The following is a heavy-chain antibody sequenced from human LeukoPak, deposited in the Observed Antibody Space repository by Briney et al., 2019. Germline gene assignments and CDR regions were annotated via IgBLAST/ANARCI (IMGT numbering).Heavy chain of an antibody. CDR3: AKSRSYSGSSPGDY. D-gene: IGHD1-26*01. CDR2: ISYDGSNK. J-gene: IGHJ4*02. CDR1: GFTFSSYG. V-gene: IGHV3-30*18. Sequence: GGSLRLSCAASGFTFSSYGMHWVRQAPGKGLEWVAVISYDGSNKYYADSVKGRFTISRDNSKNTLYLRMNSLRAEDTAVYYCAKSRSYSGSSPGDYWGQGTLVTVSS.